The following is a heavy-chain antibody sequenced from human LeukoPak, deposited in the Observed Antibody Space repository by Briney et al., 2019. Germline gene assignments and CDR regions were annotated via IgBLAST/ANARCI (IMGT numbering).Heavy chain of an antibody. V-gene: IGHV3-7*01. J-gene: IGHJ4*02. CDR2: IKQDGSEK. Sequence: GGPLRLSCAASGFTFSSFWMSWVRQAPGKGLEWVANIKQDGSEKYYVDSVKGRFTISRDNAKNSLYLQMNSLRAEDTAVYYCASFFGGSYSYDLFDYWGQGTLVTVSS. D-gene: IGHD5-18*01. CDR3: ASFFGGSYSYDLFDY. CDR1: GFTFSSFW.